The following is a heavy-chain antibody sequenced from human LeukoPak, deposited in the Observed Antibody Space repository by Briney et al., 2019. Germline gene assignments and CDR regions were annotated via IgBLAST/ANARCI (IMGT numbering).Heavy chain of an antibody. D-gene: IGHD3-3*01. CDR3: ARSKEELFFEGGGMDV. J-gene: IGHJ6*02. V-gene: IGHV1-18*01. Sequence: GASVKVSCKSSGYTFRNFGISWVRRAPGQGLEWLGWISGYNGDTKYAQKLQGRVSMTTDTSTTTAYMELRRLRSDDTAIYYCARSKEELFFEGGGMDVWGQGTTVTVSS. CDR1: GYTFRNFG. CDR2: ISGYNGDT.